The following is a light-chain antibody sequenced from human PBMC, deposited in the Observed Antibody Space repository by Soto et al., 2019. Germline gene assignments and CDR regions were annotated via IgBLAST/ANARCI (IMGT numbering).Light chain of an antibody. CDR3: QSYDSSNPLVV. Sequence: NFMLTQPHSVSESPGKTVTIPCTRSGGSIASNYVQWYQQRPGSAPTTVIYEDNQRPSGVPDRFSGSIDSSSNSASLTISGLKTEDEADYYCQSYDSSNPLVVFGGGTKLTVL. J-gene: IGLJ2*01. V-gene: IGLV6-57*04. CDR2: EDN. CDR1: GGSIASNY.